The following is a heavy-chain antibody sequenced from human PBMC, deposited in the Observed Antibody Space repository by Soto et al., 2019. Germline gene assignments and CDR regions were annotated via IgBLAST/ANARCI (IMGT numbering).Heavy chain of an antibody. D-gene: IGHD3-9*01. V-gene: IGHV3-48*01. CDR1: GFTFSSYS. CDR3: ARGLTGYSAFGSYYYYGMDV. Sequence: EVQLVESGGGLVQPGGSLRLSCAASGFTFSSYSMNWVRQAPGKGLEWVSYISSSSSTIYYADSVKGRFTISRDNAXXSXYXLMNSLRAEDTAVYYCARGLTGYSAFGSYYYYGMDVWGQGTTVTVSS. CDR2: ISSSSSTI. J-gene: IGHJ6*02.